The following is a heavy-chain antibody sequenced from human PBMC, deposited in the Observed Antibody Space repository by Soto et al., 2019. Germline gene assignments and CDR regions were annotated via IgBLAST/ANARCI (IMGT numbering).Heavy chain of an antibody. J-gene: IGHJ5*02. V-gene: IGHV3-21*06. D-gene: IGHD3-22*01. CDR1: GVMFSAYT. CDR3: ATPYYFNP. Sequence: KTGGSLRLSCAASGVMFSAYTMNWVRQAPGKGLEWLSSISDDSSYIDYADSLRGRFTVSRDNARNSLYLQIDSLGVEDTAVYYCATPYYFNPWGPGTLVTVSS. CDR2: ISDDSSYI.